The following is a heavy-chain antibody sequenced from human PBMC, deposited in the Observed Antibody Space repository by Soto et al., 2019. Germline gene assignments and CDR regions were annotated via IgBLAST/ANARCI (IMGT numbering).Heavy chain of an antibody. Sequence: GGSLRLSCGASGITFSRCLMSWVRQAPGKGLEWVSSISSTTNYIYYADSMKGRFTVSRDNAKNSVYLEMNSLSAEDTALYYCARESEDLTSNFDYWGQGTLVTVSS. CDR1: GITFSRCL. V-gene: IGHV3-21*01. CDR2: ISSTTNYI. J-gene: IGHJ4*02. CDR3: ARESEDLTSNFDY.